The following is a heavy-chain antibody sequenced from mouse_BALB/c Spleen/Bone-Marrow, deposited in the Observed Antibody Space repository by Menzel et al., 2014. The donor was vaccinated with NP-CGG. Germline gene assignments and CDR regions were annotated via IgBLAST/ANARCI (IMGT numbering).Heavy chain of an antibody. Sequence: EVKLVESGGGLVQVGGSMKLSCVASGFTFSNHWMNWVRQSPEKGLEWVAEIRLKSNNYATHYAESVKGRFTISRDDSKSSVYLQMNNLRGEDTGIYYCTTGFAYWGQGTLVTVSA. V-gene: IGHV6-6*02. CDR1: GFTFSNHW. D-gene: IGHD4-1*01. CDR2: IRLKSNNYAT. CDR3: TTGFAY. J-gene: IGHJ3*01.